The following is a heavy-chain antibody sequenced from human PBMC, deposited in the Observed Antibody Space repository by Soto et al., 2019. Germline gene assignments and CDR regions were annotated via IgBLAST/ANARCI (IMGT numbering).Heavy chain of an antibody. V-gene: IGHV3-66*01. D-gene: IGHD7-27*01. CDR2: LYMSGNS. J-gene: IGHJ4*02. CDR3: TQEELGRDH. Sequence: EFQLVESGGGLIQPGGSLRLSCAASGSTVSTNYMSWVRQAPGKGLECVAILYMSGNSYYADSVRGRFTISRDTSKRTLSLQMGSLRAGDTAVYYCTQEELGRDHWGQGTLVTVSS. CDR1: GSTVSTNY.